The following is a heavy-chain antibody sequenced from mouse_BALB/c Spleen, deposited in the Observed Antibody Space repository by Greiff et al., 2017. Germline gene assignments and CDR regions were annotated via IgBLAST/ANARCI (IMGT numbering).Heavy chain of an antibody. J-gene: IGHJ3*01. CDR3: ARHGGRGAWFAY. V-gene: IGHV2-6-2*01. D-gene: IGHD3-3*01. CDR1: GFSLTSYG. Sequence: QVHVKQSGPDLVAPSQSLSITRTVSGFSLTSYGVHWVRQPPGKGLEWLVVIWSDGSTTYNSALKSRLSISKDNSKSQVFLKMNSLQTDDTAMYYCARHGGRGAWFAYWGQGTLVTVSA. CDR2: IWSDGST.